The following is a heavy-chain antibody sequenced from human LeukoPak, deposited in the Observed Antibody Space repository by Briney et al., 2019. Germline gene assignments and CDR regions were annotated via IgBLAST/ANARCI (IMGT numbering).Heavy chain of an antibody. D-gene: IGHD6-13*01. CDR3: ARDVVRSSSWFVLSSNYYYYYYMDV. CDR2: IYHSGST. V-gene: IGHV4-38-2*02. J-gene: IGHJ6*03. CDR1: GYSISSGYY. Sequence: PSETLSLTCTVSGYSISSGYYWGWIRQPPGKGLEWIGSIYHSGSTYYNPSLKSRVTISVDTSKNQFSLKLSSVTAADTAVYYCARDVVRSSSWFVLSSNYYYYYYMDVWGKGTTVTVSS.